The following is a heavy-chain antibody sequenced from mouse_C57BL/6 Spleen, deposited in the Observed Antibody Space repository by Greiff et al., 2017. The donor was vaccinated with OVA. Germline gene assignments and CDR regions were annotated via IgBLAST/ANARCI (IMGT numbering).Heavy chain of an antibody. CDR3: ARRGVYYDYDEGFDY. V-gene: IGHV1-64*01. CDR2: IHPNSGST. D-gene: IGHD2-4*01. Sequence: VQLQQPGAELVKPGASVKLSCKASGYTFTSYWMHWVKQRPGQGLEWIGMIHPNSGSTNYNEKFKSKATLTVDKSSSTAYMQLSSLTSEDSAVYYCARRGVYYDYDEGFDYWGQGTTLTVSS. CDR1: GYTFTSYW. J-gene: IGHJ2*01.